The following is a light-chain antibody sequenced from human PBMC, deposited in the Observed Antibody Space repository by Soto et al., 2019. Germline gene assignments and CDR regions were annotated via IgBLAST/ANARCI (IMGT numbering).Light chain of an antibody. Sequence: DIQLTQSPSFLSDSVGDRVSITCRASEDISSYLAWYQRKPGKAPKVLISGASTLQSGVPSSFSGSGSGTEFPLTISSLQPEDFATYYCQQVKRSPLTFGGGTKVEIK. CDR2: GAS. CDR3: QQVKRSPLT. V-gene: IGKV1-9*01. J-gene: IGKJ4*01. CDR1: EDISSY.